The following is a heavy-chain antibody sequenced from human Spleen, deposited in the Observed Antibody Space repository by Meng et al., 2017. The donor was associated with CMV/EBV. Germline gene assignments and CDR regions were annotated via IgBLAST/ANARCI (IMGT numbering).Heavy chain of an antibody. Sequence: YTFTGHYIHWVRQAPGQGREWMGWINPNSGATDYSQKFQGRVTMTRDTSISTAYMELSSLGSDDTAIYYCARRGGRLAAAGTAWFDSWGQGALVTVSS. CDR2: INPNSGAT. J-gene: IGHJ5*01. CDR1: YTFTGHY. V-gene: IGHV1-2*02. D-gene: IGHD6-13*01. CDR3: ARRGGRLAAAGTAWFDS.